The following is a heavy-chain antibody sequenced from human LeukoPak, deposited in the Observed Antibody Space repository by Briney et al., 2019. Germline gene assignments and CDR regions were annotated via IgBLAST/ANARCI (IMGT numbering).Heavy chain of an antibody. CDR1: GYTFTDYG. D-gene: IGHD3-9*01. V-gene: IGHV1-18*01. CDR2: ISVYNGNT. Sequence: ASVKVSCKASGYTFTDYGINWVRQAPGQGLEWMGWISVYNGNTNYAQKLQGRVTMTTDTSTSTAYMELRSLRSDDTAVYYCAREGPYFDSQEPFDYWGQGTLVTVSS. J-gene: IGHJ4*02. CDR3: AREGPYFDSQEPFDY.